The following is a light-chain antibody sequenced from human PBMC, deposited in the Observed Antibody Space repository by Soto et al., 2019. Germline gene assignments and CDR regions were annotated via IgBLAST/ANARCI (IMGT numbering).Light chain of an antibody. V-gene: IGKV3-20*01. CDR2: GAS. CDR1: QRVSSSY. Sequence: ENVLTQSPGTLSLSPGERATLSCRASQRVSSSYLAWYQQKPGQAPRLLIYGASSRATGIPDRFSGSGSGTDFTLTISRLEPEDFAMYYCHLYDTSPPVTFGQGTRLEIK. J-gene: IGKJ5*01. CDR3: HLYDTSPPVT.